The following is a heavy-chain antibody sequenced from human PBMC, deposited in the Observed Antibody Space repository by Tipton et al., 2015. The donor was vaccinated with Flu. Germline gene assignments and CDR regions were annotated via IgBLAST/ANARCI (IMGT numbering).Heavy chain of an antibody. CDR2: ISGSGGST. D-gene: IGHD3-22*01. J-gene: IGHJ3*02. CDR3: AKDPGDSSGYTAGAFDI. Sequence: AVSGFTFSSYAMSWVRQAPGKGLEWVSAISGSGGSTYYADSVKGRFTISRDNSKNTLYLQMNSLRAEDTAVYYCAKDPGDSSGYTAGAFDIWGQGTMVTVSS. CDR1: GFTFSSYA. V-gene: IGHV3-23*01.